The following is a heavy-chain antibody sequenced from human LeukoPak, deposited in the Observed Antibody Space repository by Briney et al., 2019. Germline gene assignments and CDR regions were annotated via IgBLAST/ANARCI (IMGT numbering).Heavy chain of an antibody. J-gene: IGHJ1*01. D-gene: IGHD3-22*01. V-gene: IGHV4-4*09. Sequence: PSETLSLTCTVSGGSISSYYWSWIRQPPGKGLEWIGSGSTYYNPSLKRRVTISVDTSKNQFSLKLSSVTAADTAVYFCASPRGDDSGGYYTWYFHHWGQGILVTVSS. CDR3: ASPRGDDSGGYYTWYFHH. CDR2: GST. CDR1: GGSISSYY.